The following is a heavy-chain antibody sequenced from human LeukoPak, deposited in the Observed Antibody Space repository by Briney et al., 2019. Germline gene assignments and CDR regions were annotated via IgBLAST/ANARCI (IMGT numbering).Heavy chain of an antibody. CDR2: IYYSGST. J-gene: IGHJ6*03. CDR3: ARVHPQYYYYYMDV. Sequence: PSETLSLTCTVSGGSISSGSYYWSWIRQPAGKGLEWIGYIYYSGSTNYNPSLKSRVTISVDTSKNQFSLKLSSVTAADTAVYYCARVHPQYYYYYMDVWGKGTTVTISS. CDR1: GGSISSGSYY. V-gene: IGHV4-61*10.